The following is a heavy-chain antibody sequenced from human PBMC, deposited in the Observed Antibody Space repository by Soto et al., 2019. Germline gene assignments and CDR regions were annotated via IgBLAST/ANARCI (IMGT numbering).Heavy chain of an antibody. D-gene: IGHD3-22*01. CDR1: GYSISSGYY. V-gene: IGHV4-38-2*01. CDR3: TRISTHQYYISDYYSPTYYFDS. CDR2: LYHSGRS. J-gene: IGHJ4*02. Sequence: PSETLSLTCDVSGYSISSGYYWGWIRQFPGKGLEWIGSLYHSGRSQYAPSLKSRVTISVDTSKNQFSLKMTSVTAADTAVYYCTRISTHQYYISDYYSPTYYFDSWSQGSLVTVSS.